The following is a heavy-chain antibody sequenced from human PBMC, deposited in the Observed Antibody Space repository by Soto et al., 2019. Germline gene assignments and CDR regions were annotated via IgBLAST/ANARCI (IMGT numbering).Heavy chain of an antibody. D-gene: IGHD6-13*01. CDR2: ISGSGSTT. J-gene: IGHJ4*02. V-gene: IGHV3-11*01. CDR1: GFTFSDCY. Sequence: PGGSLRLSCAASGFTFSDCYMSWVRQAPGKGLEWVAYISGSGSTTHAADSVRGRFTISRDNAKSSVYLQMNSLRAEDTAVYYCARVGSIAAAGTPDYWGQGTLVTVSS. CDR3: ARVGSIAAAGTPDY.